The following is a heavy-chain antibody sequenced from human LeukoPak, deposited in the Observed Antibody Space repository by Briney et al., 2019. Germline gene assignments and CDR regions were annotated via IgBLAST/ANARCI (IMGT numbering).Heavy chain of an antibody. CDR2: IKQDGIEK. CDR3: AREAMVRGAPDAFDI. D-gene: IGHD3-10*01. V-gene: IGHV3-7*01. Sequence: GGSLRLSCVASGFSFRSYWMDWVRQAPGKGLEWVANIKQDGIEKYFVDSVKGRFAISRDNAKNSLYLQMNNLRAEDTAVYYCAREAMVRGAPDAFDIWGQGTVVTVSS. CDR1: GFSFRSYW. J-gene: IGHJ3*02.